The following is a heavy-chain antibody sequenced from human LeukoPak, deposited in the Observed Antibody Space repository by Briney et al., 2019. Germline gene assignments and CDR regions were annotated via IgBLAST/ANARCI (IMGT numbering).Heavy chain of an antibody. CDR2: IYYSGRT. D-gene: IGHD3-22*01. Sequence: SETLSLTCTVSGGSISSTSYYWGWIRQPPGKGLEWIGSIYYSGRTYYNPSPKSRVTISVDTSKNQFSLKLSSVTAADTAVYYCARQLLYYYDSSGYLYYFDYWGQGTLVTVSS. J-gene: IGHJ4*02. CDR1: GGSISSTSYY. V-gene: IGHV4-39*01. CDR3: ARQLLYYYDSSGYLYYFDY.